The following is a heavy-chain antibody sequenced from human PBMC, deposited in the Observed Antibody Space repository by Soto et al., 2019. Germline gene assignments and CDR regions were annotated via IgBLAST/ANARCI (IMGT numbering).Heavy chain of an antibody. CDR2: IKSKTSGETR. CDR3: VIDDAARGFGELDY. V-gene: IGHV3-15*01. Sequence: PGGSLRLSCAASGFTFSSYAMSWVRQAPGKGLEWVALIKSKTSGETRAYAAPVKGRFTIPRDDSENTVFLQMDSLKTEDTAVYYCVIDDAARGFGELDYWGRGTLVTVSS. D-gene: IGHD3-10*01. CDR1: GFTFSSYA. J-gene: IGHJ4*02.